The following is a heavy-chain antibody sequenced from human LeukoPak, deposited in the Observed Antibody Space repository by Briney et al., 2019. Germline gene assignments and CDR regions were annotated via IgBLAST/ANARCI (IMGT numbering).Heavy chain of an antibody. CDR1: GFTFSSYS. V-gene: IGHV3-21*01. Sequence: GGSLRLSCAASGFTFSSYSMNWVRQAPGKGLEWVSSISSSSSYIHYADSVKGRFTISRDNAKNSLYLQMNSLRAEDTAVYYCAREGTYYYDSSDKRYPDYWGQGTLVTVSS. CDR3: AREGTYYYDSSDKRYPDY. D-gene: IGHD3-22*01. J-gene: IGHJ4*02. CDR2: ISSSSSYI.